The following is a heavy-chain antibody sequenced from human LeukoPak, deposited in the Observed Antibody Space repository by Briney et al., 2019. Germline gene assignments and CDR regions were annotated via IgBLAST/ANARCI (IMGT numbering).Heavy chain of an antibody. CDR3: ARRCSSTSCPDDY. V-gene: IGHV1-18*01. CDR1: GYTITSYG. Sequence: ASVKVSCKASGYTITSYGISWVRQAPGQGLEWMGWISAYNGNTNYAQKLQGRVTMTTDTSTSTAYTELRSLRSDDTAVYYCARRCSSTSCPDDYWGQGTLVTVSS. J-gene: IGHJ4*02. CDR2: ISAYNGNT. D-gene: IGHD2-2*01.